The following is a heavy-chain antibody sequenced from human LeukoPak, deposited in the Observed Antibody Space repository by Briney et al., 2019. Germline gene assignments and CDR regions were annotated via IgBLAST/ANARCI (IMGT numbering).Heavy chain of an antibody. CDR3: ARGPATQGVRH. V-gene: IGHV1-2*02. Sequence: ASVKVSCKASGYTFTGYYMRWVRQAPGQGLEWMGWINPNSGGTSYAQKFQGRVTMTRDTSISTAYMELSRLRSDDTAVYYCARGPATQGVRHWGQGTLVTVSS. CDR1: GYTFTGYY. D-gene: IGHD1-1*01. CDR2: INPNSGGT. J-gene: IGHJ1*01.